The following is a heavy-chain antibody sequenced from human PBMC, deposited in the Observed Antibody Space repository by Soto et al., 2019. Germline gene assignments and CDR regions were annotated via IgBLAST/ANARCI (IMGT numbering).Heavy chain of an antibody. V-gene: IGHV1-69*08. CDR3: ARGLGGRMDD. Sequence: QVQLVQSGAEVKKPGSSVRVSCKASGTIFSSYTISWVRQAPGQGLEWMGRIIPSLGETNSAQKFQGRVTITEDKSTNTAYMELNSLRLEDTALYYCARGLGGRMDDWGQGTTVTVSS. D-gene: IGHD3-16*01. J-gene: IGHJ6*02. CDR2: IIPSLGET. CDR1: GTIFSSYT.